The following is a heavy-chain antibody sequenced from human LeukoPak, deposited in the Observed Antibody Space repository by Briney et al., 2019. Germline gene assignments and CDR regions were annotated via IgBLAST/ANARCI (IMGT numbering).Heavy chain of an antibody. CDR1: GFTFSDYY. CDR2: ISSSTSYT. D-gene: IGHD3-10*01. V-gene: IGHV3-11*03. Sequence: GGSLRLSCAASGFTFSDYYMSWIRQAPGKGLEWVSYISSSTSYTNYADSVKGRFTISRDNAKNSLYLQMNSLRAEDTAVYYCARRGSGSYYHPIDYLGQGTLVTVSS. CDR3: ARRGSGSYYHPIDY. J-gene: IGHJ4*02.